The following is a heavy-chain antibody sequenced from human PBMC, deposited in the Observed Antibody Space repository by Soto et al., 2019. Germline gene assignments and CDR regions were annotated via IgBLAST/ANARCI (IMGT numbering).Heavy chain of an antibody. CDR1: GFTFSGYA. D-gene: IGHD1-26*01. Sequence: GGSLRLSCAASGFTFSGYAMTWVRQAPGKGLEWVSALTPGGETTYHIDSVKGRFTISRDNAKNTLCLQMNSLTDADTAVYYCAKDSPVSGNYQDLDYWGRGTLVTVSS. CDR3: AKDSPVSGNYQDLDY. CDR2: LTPGGETT. V-gene: IGHV3-23*01. J-gene: IGHJ4*02.